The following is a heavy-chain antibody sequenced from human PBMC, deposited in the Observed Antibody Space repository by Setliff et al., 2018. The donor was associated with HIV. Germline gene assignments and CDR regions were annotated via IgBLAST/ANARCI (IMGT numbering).Heavy chain of an antibody. CDR1: GASIRNYY. V-gene: IGHV4-4*08. J-gene: IGHJ3*02. CDR2: FYTGTT. Sequence: PSETLSLTCTVPGASIRNYYWSWIRQAPGRGLEWLGFFYTGTTYYNPSLKSRVTISVDTSKKQISLKVKSVTAADTAVYYCARAPTDHYDPTRLGDGLDIWGQGTMVTVSS. CDR3: ARAPTDHYDPTRLGDGLDI. D-gene: IGHD3-22*01.